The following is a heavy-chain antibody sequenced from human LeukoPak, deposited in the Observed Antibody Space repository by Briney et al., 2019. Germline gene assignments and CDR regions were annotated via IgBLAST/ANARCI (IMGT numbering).Heavy chain of an antibody. D-gene: IGHD3-16*01. Sequence: TSETLSLTCTVSGGSISSYYWSWIRQPPGKGLEWIGYIYYSGSTNYNPSLKSRVTISVDTSKNQLSLKLSSVTAADTAVYYCARDVDYDVPHWGQGTLVTVSS. J-gene: IGHJ4*02. CDR1: GGSISSYY. V-gene: IGHV4-59*12. CDR2: IYYSGST. CDR3: ARDVDYDVPH.